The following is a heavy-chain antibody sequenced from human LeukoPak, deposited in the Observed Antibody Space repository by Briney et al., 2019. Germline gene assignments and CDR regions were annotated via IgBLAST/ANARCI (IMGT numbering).Heavy chain of an antibody. J-gene: IGHJ6*03. CDR2: IIPIFNTT. Sequence: ASVKVSCKASGGTFSSYAISWVRQAPGQGLEWMGDIIPIFNTTNYAQNFQGRVTITADESTSTAYMELSGLRSDDTALYFCARGSSWYYYYYYMDIWGKGTTVTISS. CDR1: GGTFSSYA. CDR3: ARGSSWYYYYYYMDI. D-gene: IGHD6-13*01. V-gene: IGHV1-69*13.